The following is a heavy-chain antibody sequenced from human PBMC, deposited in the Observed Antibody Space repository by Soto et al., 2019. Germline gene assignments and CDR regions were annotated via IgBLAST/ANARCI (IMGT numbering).Heavy chain of an antibody. Sequence: QVQLVQSGAEVKKPGASVKVSCKASGYTFTSYGISWVRQAPGQGLEWMGWISAYNGNTNYAQKLQGRVTMTTDTSTSTAYMELRSLRSADTAVYYCARRYSSGWYGLGRSDYWGQGTLVTVSS. J-gene: IGHJ4*02. CDR1: GYTFTSYG. CDR2: ISAYNGNT. D-gene: IGHD6-19*01. CDR3: ARRYSSGWYGLGRSDY. V-gene: IGHV1-18*01.